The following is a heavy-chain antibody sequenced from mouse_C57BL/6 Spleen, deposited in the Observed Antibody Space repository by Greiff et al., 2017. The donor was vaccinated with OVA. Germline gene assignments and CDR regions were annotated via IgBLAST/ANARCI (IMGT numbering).Heavy chain of an antibody. CDR1: GYTFTDYE. CDR2: IDPETGGT. Sequence: LVESGAELVRPGASVTLSCKASGYTFTDYEMHWVKQTPVHGLEWIGAIDPETGGTAYNQKFKGKAILTADKSSSTAYMELRSLTSEDSAVYYCTRQNYAMDYWGQGTSVTVSS. CDR3: TRQNYAMDY. J-gene: IGHJ4*01. V-gene: IGHV1-15*01.